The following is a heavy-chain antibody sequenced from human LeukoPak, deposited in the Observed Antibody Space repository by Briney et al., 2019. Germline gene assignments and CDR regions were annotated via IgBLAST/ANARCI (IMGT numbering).Heavy chain of an antibody. CDR1: GFTVSSNY. CDR2: IYSSGST. V-gene: IGHV3-66*01. D-gene: IGHD3-16*01. CDR3: AREQIWGPTRYFDV. Sequence: GGSLRLSCAASGFTVSSNYMSWVRQAPRKGLDWGSVIYSSGSTFHADSVRCIFTISRDNSKNTLHLQMNSLRAEDTAVYYCAREQIWGPTRYFDVWGRGTLVTVSS. J-gene: IGHJ2*01.